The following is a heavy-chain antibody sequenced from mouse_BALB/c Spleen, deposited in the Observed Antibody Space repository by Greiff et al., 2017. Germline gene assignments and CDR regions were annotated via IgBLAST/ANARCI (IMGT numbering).Heavy chain of an antibody. CDR2: ISSGGST. V-gene: IGHV5-6-5*01. CDR1: GFTFSSYA. Sequence: EVKLVESGGGLVKPGGSLKLSCAASGFTFSSYAMSWVRQTPEKRLEWVASISSGGSTYYPDSVKGRFTISRDNARNILYLQMSSLRSEDTAMYYCARGTTMITPYYFDYWGQGTTLTVSS. CDR3: ARGTTMITPYYFDY. D-gene: IGHD2-4*01. J-gene: IGHJ2*01.